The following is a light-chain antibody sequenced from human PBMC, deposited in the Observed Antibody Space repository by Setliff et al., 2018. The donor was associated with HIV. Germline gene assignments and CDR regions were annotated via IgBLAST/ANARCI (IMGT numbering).Light chain of an antibody. Sequence: QSALTQPASVSGSPGQSITISCTGTSGDVGRYNLVSWYQQQPGKPPKLMIYQASKRPSGVSNRSSGSKSGNTASLTISGLQAEDEADYYCCSNTGSNTYVFGTGTRSPS. J-gene: IGLJ1*01. V-gene: IGLV2-23*01. CDR2: QAS. CDR1: SGDVGRYNL. CDR3: CSNTGSNTYV.